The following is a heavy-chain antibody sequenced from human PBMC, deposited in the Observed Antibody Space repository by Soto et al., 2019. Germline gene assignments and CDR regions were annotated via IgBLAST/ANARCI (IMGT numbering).Heavy chain of an antibody. D-gene: IGHD6-6*01. Sequence: GSLRLSCAASGFTFSSYAMCWVRQAPGKGLEWVSTITDSGGSAYYADSVKGRFTISRDNPKNTLYLQMNSLRAEDTAVYYCAKALPADSSPSTLFDHWGQGTLVTVSS. CDR2: ITDSGGSA. J-gene: IGHJ4*02. CDR1: GFTFSSYA. V-gene: IGHV3-23*01. CDR3: AKALPADSSPSTLFDH.